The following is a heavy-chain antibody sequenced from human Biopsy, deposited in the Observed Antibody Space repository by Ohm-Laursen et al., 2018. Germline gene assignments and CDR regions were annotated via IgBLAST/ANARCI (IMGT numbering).Heavy chain of an antibody. V-gene: IGHV3-33*01. CDR2: IWFDGSNQ. CDR1: GFTFTNYG. CDR3: ARERRTANYGMDV. D-gene: IGHD5-18*01. Sequence: SLRLSRAASGFTFTNYGMHWVRQAPGKGLEWVAVIWFDGSNQFYADSVKGRFTISRDNSKDTLYLQMHSLRAEDTAFYYCARERRTANYGMDVWGQGTTVTVSS. J-gene: IGHJ6*02.